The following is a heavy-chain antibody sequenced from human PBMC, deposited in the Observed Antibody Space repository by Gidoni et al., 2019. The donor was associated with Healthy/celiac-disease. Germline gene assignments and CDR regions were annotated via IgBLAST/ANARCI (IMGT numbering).Heavy chain of an antibody. CDR1: GFTFSSYA. V-gene: IGHV3-23*01. Sequence: EVQLLESGGGLVQPGGSLRLSCAASGFTFSSYAMSWVRQAPGKGLEWVSAISGSGGSTYYAASVKGRFTISRDNSKNTLYLQMNSLRAEDTAVYYCAKDAPPYIAAAGDYFDYWGQGTLVTVSS. CDR2: ISGSGGST. D-gene: IGHD6-13*01. CDR3: AKDAPPYIAAAGDYFDY. J-gene: IGHJ4*02.